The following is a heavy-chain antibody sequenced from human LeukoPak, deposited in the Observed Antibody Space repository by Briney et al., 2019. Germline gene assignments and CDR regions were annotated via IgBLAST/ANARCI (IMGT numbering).Heavy chain of an antibody. CDR1: GYTFSGSY. D-gene: IGHD2-8*01. Sequence: ASVKVSCKASGYTFSGSYIHWVRQAPGQGLEWMGRINPNSGDTNYAQNFQGRATMTRDTSITTAYMELSSLTSADTAVYFCARSAEHCNNGVCFTDYYMDVWGKGTTVTVSS. CDR3: ARSAEHCNNGVCFTDYYMDV. V-gene: IGHV1-2*06. CDR2: INPNSGDT. J-gene: IGHJ6*03.